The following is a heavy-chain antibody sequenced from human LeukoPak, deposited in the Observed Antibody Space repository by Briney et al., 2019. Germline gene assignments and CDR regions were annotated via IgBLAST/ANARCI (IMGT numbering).Heavy chain of an antibody. CDR3: ARDFYLGAARYYFDY. Sequence: PGGSLRLSCTDSGFNITSYWMHWVRQTPGKGLEWVAVISSDGRDKHHADSVKGRFTISRDNSKKILYLQMNSLRDEDTAVYYCARDFYLGAARYYFDYWGQGTLVTGSS. V-gene: IGHV3-30*03. CDR1: GFNITSYW. J-gene: IGHJ4*02. CDR2: ISSDGRDK. D-gene: IGHD6-6*01.